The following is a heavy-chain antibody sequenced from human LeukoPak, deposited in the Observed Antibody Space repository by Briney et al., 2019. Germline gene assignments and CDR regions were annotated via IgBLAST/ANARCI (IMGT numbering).Heavy chain of an antibody. CDR3: ARGVANYYDSSGYQN. Sequence: GGSLRLSCAASGFTFTNYAMACVRQAPGKGLEWVSAISASGDSTHYADSVKGRFTISRDNSKNTLYLQMNSLRAEDTAVYYCARGVANYYDSSGYQNWGQGTLVTVSS. J-gene: IGHJ4*02. CDR1: GFTFTNYA. CDR2: ISASGDST. D-gene: IGHD3-22*01. V-gene: IGHV3-23*01.